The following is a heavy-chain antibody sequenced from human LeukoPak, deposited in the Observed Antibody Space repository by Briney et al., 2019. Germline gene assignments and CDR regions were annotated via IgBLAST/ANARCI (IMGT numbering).Heavy chain of an antibody. J-gene: IGHJ4*02. CDR3: ARGYSYDSSGYYSDYFDY. CDR2: IYYSGST. CDR1: GGSISSYY. D-gene: IGHD3-22*01. V-gene: IGHV4-59*01. Sequence: SETLSLTCTVSGGSISSYYWSWIRQPPGKGLEWIGYIYYSGSTNYNPSLKSRVTISVDTSKNQFSLKLSSVTAADTAVYYCARGYSYDSSGYYSDYFDYWGQGTLVTVSS.